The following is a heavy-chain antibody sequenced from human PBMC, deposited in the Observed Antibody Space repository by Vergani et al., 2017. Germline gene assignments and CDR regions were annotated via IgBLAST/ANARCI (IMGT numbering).Heavy chain of an antibody. J-gene: IGHJ4*02. CDR2: IYYSGST. V-gene: IGHV4-59*12. D-gene: IGHD3-3*01. Sequence: QVQLQESGPGLVKPSETLSLTCTVSGGSISSYYWSWIRQPPGKGLEWIGYIYYSGSTNYNPSLKSRVTISVDTSKNQFSLKLSSVTAADTAVYYCARGVFGVVTKFDYWGQGTLVTVSS. CDR1: GGSISSYY. CDR3: ARGVFGVVTKFDY.